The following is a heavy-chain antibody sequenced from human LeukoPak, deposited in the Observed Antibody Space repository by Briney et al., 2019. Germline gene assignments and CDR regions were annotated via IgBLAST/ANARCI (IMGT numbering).Heavy chain of an antibody. D-gene: IGHD6-13*01. CDR1: GGSFSGYY. J-gene: IGHJ4*02. Sequence: SETLSLACAVYGGSFSGYYWSWIRQPPGKGLEWIGEINHSGSTNYNPSLKSRVTISVDTSKNQFSLKLSSVTAADTAVYYCARERREGGSSWIDYWGRGTLLTVSS. V-gene: IGHV4-34*01. CDR2: INHSGST. CDR3: ARERREGGSSWIDY.